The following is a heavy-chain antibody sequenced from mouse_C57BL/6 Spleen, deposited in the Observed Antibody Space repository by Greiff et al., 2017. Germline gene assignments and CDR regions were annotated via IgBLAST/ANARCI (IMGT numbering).Heavy chain of an antibody. CDR2: IHPSDSDT. CDR3: AIGHYGSSYGAY. Sequence: QVQLKQPGAELVKPGASVKVSCKASGYTFTSYWMHWVKQRPGQGLEWIGRIHPSDSDTNYNQKFKGKATLTVDKSSSTAYMQLSSLTSEDSAVYYCAIGHYGSSYGAYWGQGTLVTVSA. V-gene: IGHV1-74*01. CDR1: GYTFTSYW. D-gene: IGHD1-1*01. J-gene: IGHJ3*01.